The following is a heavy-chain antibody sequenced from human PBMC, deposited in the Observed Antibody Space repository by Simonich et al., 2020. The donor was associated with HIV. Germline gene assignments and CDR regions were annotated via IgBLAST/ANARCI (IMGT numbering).Heavy chain of an antibody. CDR3: ARGFYQRLYYFDY. CDR1: GGSFSGYY. Sequence: QVQLQQWVVGLLKPSETLSLTCAVYGGSFSGYYWSWIRQPPVKGLEWIGEINHSGSNNYNPSLKSRVTISVDTSKNQFSLKLSSVTAADTAVYYCARGFYQRLYYFDYWGQGTLVTVSS. V-gene: IGHV4-34*01. CDR2: INHSGSN. J-gene: IGHJ4*02. D-gene: IGHD2-2*01.